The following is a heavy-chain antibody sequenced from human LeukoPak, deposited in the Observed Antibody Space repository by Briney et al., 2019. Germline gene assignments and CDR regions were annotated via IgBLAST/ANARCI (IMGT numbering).Heavy chain of an antibody. CDR2: IGGSGSTT. Sequence: PGGSLRLSCVASGLTFSNYSMNWVRQAPGKGLEWVSSIGGSGSTTYYADSVRGRFTISRDNAKNSMYLQMSSLRAEDTAIYYCAAVASSYCRIWGQGTLVTVSS. V-gene: IGHV3-23*01. CDR3: AAVASSYCRI. D-gene: IGHD3-10*01. J-gene: IGHJ4*02. CDR1: GLTFSNYS.